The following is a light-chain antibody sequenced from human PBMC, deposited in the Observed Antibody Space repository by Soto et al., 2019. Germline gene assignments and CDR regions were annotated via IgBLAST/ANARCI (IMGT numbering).Light chain of an antibody. CDR1: QSVSYN. J-gene: IGKJ4*01. CDR2: DAS. CDR3: QQYNNWPLT. V-gene: IGKV3D-15*01. Sequence: ETVITQSPATLSVSPGDRATLSCSASQSVSYNLAWYQQKPGQAPRLLIYDASTRATGIPARFSGSASGTEFTLTISSLLSEDFAVYYCQQYNNWPLTFGGGTKVDIK.